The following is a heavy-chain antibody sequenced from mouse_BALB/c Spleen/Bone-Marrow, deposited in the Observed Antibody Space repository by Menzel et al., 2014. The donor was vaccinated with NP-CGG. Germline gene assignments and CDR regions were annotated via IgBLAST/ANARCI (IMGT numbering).Heavy chain of an antibody. CDR1: GFTFSDFY. Sequence: EVKLMESGGGLVQPGDSRRLSCATSGFTFSDFYMEWVRQPPGKRLEWIAASRNKAKHYTTEYSASVKGRFIVSRDTSQSILYLQMNALRAEDTAIFYCARDVGYGNYFVYWGQGTLVTVSA. CDR3: ARDVGYGNYFVY. J-gene: IGHJ3*01. D-gene: IGHD2-10*02. CDR2: SRNKAKHYTT. V-gene: IGHV7-1*02.